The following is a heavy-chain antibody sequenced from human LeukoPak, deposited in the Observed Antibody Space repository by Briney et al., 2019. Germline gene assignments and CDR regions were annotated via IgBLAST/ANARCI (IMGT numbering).Heavy chain of an antibody. Sequence: SVKVSCKASGGTFSSYAISWVRQAPGQGLEWMGGIIPIFGTANYAQKFQGRVSITADESTSTAYMELSSLRSEDTAVYYCARDGHTGATIFHWFDPWGQGTLVTVSS. CDR3: ARDGHTGATIFHWFDP. D-gene: IGHD3-9*01. CDR2: IIPIFGTA. CDR1: GGTFSSYA. V-gene: IGHV1-69*13. J-gene: IGHJ5*02.